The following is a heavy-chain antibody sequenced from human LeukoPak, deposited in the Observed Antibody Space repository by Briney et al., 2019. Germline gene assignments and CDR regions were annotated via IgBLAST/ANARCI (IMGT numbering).Heavy chain of an antibody. CDR3: AIHLGGSGN. CDR2: ISYDGSNK. Sequence: PGGSLRLSCAASGFTFSSYAMHWVRQAPGKGLEWVAVISYDGSNKYYADSVKGRFTISRDNSENTLYLQLNRLRAEDTAVYYCAIHLGGSGNWGQGTLVTVSS. D-gene: IGHD3-10*01. V-gene: IGHV3-30*04. J-gene: IGHJ4*02. CDR1: GFTFSSYA.